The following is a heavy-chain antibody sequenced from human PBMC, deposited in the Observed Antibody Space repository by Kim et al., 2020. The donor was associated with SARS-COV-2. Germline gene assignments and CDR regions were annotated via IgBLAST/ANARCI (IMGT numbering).Heavy chain of an antibody. J-gene: IGHJ3*02. CDR3: ARGRRWLQLAHAFDI. Sequence: PSLKSRVTISVDTSKNQFSLKLSSVTAADTAVYYCARGRRWLQLAHAFDIWGQGTMVTVSS. V-gene: IGHV4-34*01. D-gene: IGHD5-12*01.